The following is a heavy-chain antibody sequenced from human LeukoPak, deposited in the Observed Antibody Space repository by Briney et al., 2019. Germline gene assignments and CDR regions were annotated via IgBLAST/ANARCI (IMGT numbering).Heavy chain of an antibody. J-gene: IGHJ4*02. CDR2: IYPGDSDT. Sequence: GESLKISCKGSGYSFTSYWIGWVGQMPGKGLEWMGIIYPGDSDTRHSPSFQGQITIPADKSICTAYLQSSSLKASDTAMYYCARYGYCSSTSCYPDYWGQGTLVTVSS. CDR3: ARYGYCSSTSCYPDY. CDR1: GYSFTSYW. V-gene: IGHV5-51*01. D-gene: IGHD2-2*03.